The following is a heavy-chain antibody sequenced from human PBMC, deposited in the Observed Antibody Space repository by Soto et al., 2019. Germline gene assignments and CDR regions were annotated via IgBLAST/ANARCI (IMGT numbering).Heavy chain of an antibody. CDR1: GHTFTGYY. D-gene: IGHD3-10*01. Sequence: ASVKVSCKASGHTFTGYYMHWVRQAPGQGLEWMGWINPNSGGTNYAQKFQGWVTMTRDTSISTAYMELSRLRSDDTAVYYCARGYYGSGSYYSSAFDIWGQGTMVTVSS. V-gene: IGHV1-2*04. CDR2: INPNSGGT. CDR3: ARGYYGSGSYYSSAFDI. J-gene: IGHJ3*02.